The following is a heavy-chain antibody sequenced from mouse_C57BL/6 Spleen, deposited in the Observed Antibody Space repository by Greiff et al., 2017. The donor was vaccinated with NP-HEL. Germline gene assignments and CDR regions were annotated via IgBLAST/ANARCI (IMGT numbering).Heavy chain of an antibody. V-gene: IGHV5-16*01. J-gene: IGHJ1*03. CDR1: GFTFSDYY. Sequence: DVMLVESEGGLVQPGSSMKLSCTASGFTFSDYYMAWVRQVPEKGLEWVANINYDGSSTYYLDSLKSRFIISRDNAKNILYLQMSSLKSEDTATYYCARGRAYYSNYGGYFDVWGTGTTVTVSS. CDR2: INYDGSST. CDR3: ARGRAYYSNYGGYFDV. D-gene: IGHD2-5*01.